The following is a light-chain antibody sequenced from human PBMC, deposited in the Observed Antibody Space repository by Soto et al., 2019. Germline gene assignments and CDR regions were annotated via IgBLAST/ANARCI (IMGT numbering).Light chain of an antibody. CDR1: SSDVGGYNY. Sequence: QSVLTQPASVSGSPGQSITTSCTGTSSDVGGYNYVSWYQQHPGKAPKLMIYDVSNRPSGVSNRFSGSKSGNTASLTISGLQAEDEADYYCRSYTSISTYVFGTGTKVTVL. CDR3: RSYTSISTYV. CDR2: DVS. V-gene: IGLV2-14*01. J-gene: IGLJ1*01.